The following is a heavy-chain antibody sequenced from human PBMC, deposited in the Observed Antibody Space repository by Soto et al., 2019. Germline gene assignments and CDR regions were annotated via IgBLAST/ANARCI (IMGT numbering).Heavy chain of an antibody. CDR1: GGSISSYY. CDR3: ARGGCSGGSCYSYYFDY. CDR2: IYYSGST. J-gene: IGHJ4*02. V-gene: IGHV4-59*01. Sequence: SETLSLTCTVSGGSISSYYWSWIRQPPGKGLEWIGYIYYSGSTNYNPSLKSRVTISVDTSKNQFSLKLSSVTAADTAVYYCARGGCSGGSCYSYYFDYGGQGPLVTVSS. D-gene: IGHD2-15*01.